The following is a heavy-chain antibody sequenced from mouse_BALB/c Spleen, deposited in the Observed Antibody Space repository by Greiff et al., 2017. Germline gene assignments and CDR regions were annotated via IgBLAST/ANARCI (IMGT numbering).Heavy chain of an antibody. CDR1: GYTFTDYA. D-gene: IGHD2-14*01. V-gene: IGHV1S137*01. CDR3: ARGDYRYGDFDY. J-gene: IGHJ2*01. Sequence: QVQLQQSGAELVRPGVSVKISCKGSGYTFTDYAMHWVKQSHAKSLEWIGVISTYYGDASYNQKFKGKATMTVDKSSSTAYMELARLTSEDSAIYYCARGDYRYGDFDYWGQGTTLTVSS. CDR2: ISTYYGDA.